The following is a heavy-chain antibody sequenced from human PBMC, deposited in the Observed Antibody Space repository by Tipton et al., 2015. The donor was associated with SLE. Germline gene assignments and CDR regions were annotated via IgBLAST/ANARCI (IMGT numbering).Heavy chain of an antibody. CDR1: RGSISISLFY. CDR2: IYYSGTT. V-gene: IGHV4-39*07. CDR3: ARMHPEGGWSGALPRFDP. J-gene: IGHJ5*02. D-gene: IGHD3-3*01. Sequence: TLSLTCTVSRGSISISLFYLGWVRQSPGKGLEWIGTIYYSGTTYYNPSLVDRVSISLDTSKNQFSLKLNSVTAADTAVYYCARMHPEGGWSGALPRFDPWGQGTLVTVSS.